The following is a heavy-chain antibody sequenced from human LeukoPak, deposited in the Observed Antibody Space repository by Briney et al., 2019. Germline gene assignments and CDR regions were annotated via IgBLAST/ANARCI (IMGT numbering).Heavy chain of an antibody. V-gene: IGHV4-34*01. J-gene: IGHJ6*03. CDR2: INHSGST. CDR1: GGSFSGYY. CDR3: AREFPARYFDWSYSYYYTDV. Sequence: SETLSLTCAVYGGSFSGYYWSWIRQPPGKGLEWIGEINHSGSTNYNPSLKSRVTISVDTSKNQFSLKLSSVTAADTAVYYCAREFPARYFDWSYSYYYTDVWGKGTTVTVSS. D-gene: IGHD3-9*01.